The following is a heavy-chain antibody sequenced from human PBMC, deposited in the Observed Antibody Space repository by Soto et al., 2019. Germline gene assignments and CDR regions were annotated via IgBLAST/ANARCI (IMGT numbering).Heavy chain of an antibody. Sequence: QVQLVESGGGVVQPGRSLRLSCAASGFTFSSYAMHWVRQAPGKGLEWVAVISYDGSNKYYADSVKGRLTISRDNSKNTLYLQMNSLRAEDTAVYYCASEANTIFGVWYYYGMDVWGQGTTVTVSS. D-gene: IGHD3-3*01. J-gene: IGHJ6*02. V-gene: IGHV3-30-3*01. CDR1: GFTFSSYA. CDR3: ASEANTIFGVWYYYGMDV. CDR2: ISYDGSNK.